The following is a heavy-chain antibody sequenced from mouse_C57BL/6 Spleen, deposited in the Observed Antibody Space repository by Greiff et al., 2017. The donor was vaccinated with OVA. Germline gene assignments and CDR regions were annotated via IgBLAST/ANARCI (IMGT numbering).Heavy chain of an antibody. J-gene: IGHJ4*01. D-gene: IGHD1-1*01. Sequence: DVKLVESGGGLVKPGGSLKLSCAASGFTFSDYGMHWVRQAPEKGLEWVAYISSGSSTIYYADTVKGRFTISRDNAKNTLFLQMTSLRSEDTAMYYCARDYGSRGGAMDYWGQGTSVTVSS. CDR2: ISSGSSTI. V-gene: IGHV5-17*01. CDR3: ARDYGSRGGAMDY. CDR1: GFTFSDYG.